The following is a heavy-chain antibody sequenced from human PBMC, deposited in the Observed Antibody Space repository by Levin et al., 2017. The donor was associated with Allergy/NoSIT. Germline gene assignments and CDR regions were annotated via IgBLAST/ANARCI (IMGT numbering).Heavy chain of an antibody. CDR3: ARQLVVAATLHYYYGMDV. CDR2: IYSGGST. D-gene: IGHD2-15*01. CDR1: GFTVSSNY. Sequence: GGSLRLSCAASGFTVSSNYMSWVRQAPGKGLEWVSVIYSGGSTYYADSVKGRFTISRDNSKNTLYLQMNSLRAEDTAVYYCARQLVVAATLHYYYGMDVWGQGTTVTVSS. J-gene: IGHJ6*02. V-gene: IGHV3-53*01.